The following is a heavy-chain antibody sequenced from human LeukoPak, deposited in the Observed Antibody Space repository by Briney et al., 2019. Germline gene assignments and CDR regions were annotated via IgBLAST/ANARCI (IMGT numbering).Heavy chain of an antibody. CDR3: TRDRGSWSHLDF. V-gene: IGHV3-73*01. CDR1: GFTFSDCA. CDR2: IDSRAKSHAT. J-gene: IGHJ4*02. Sequence: PGGSLRLSCAGSGFTFSDCAIHWVRQAPGKGLEWVARIDSRAKSHATAYAASVRGRFTVSRDDSKSTAWLQMNSLETEDTAVYFCTRDRGSWSHLDFWGQGTLVTVSS. D-gene: IGHD1-26*01.